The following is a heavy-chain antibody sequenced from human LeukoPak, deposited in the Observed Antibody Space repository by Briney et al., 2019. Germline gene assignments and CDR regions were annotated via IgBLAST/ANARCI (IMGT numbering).Heavy chain of an antibody. CDR3: ASSGPTPSIAAADDDAFDI. V-gene: IGHV4-30-2*01. J-gene: IGHJ3*02. D-gene: IGHD6-13*01. CDR2: IYHSGST. Sequence: MASQTLSLTCTVSGGSISSGGYYWSWIRQPPGKGLEWIGYIYHSGSTYYNPSLKSRVTISVDTSKNQFSLKLSSVTAADTAVYYCASSGPTPSIAAADDDAFDIWGQGTMVTVSS. CDR1: GGSISSGGYY.